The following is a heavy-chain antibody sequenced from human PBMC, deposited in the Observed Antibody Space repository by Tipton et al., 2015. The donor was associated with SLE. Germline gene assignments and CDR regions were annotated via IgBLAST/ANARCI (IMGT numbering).Heavy chain of an antibody. Sequence: TLSLTCAVYGGSFSGYYWSWIRQPPGKGLEWIGEINHSGSTNYNPSLKSRVTISVDTSKNQFSLKLSSGTAADTAAYYCARGRRISMVRGVMMDYWGQGTLVTVSS. CDR1: GGSFSGYY. D-gene: IGHD3-10*01. CDR3: ARGRRISMVRGVMMDY. CDR2: INHSGST. V-gene: IGHV4-34*01. J-gene: IGHJ4*02.